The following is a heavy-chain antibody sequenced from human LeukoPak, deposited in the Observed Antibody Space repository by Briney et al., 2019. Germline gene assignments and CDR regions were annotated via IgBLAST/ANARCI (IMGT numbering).Heavy chain of an antibody. CDR1: GGSISSGGYY. CDR2: IYHSGST. CDR3: ARDKRHSSRVEWRDAFDI. Sequence: PSETLSLTCTVSGGSISSGGYYWSWIRQPPGKGLEWIGYIYHSGSTYYNPSLKSRVTISVDRSKNQFSLKLSSVTAAGTAVYYCARDKRHSSRVEWRDAFDIWGQGTMVTVSS. D-gene: IGHD6-13*01. V-gene: IGHV4-30-2*01. J-gene: IGHJ3*02.